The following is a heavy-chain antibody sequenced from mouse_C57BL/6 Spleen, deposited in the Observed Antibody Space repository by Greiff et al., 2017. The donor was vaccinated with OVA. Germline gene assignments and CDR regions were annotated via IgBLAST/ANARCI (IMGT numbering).Heavy chain of an antibody. CDR3: ARDPAGAY. CDR2: ISDGGSYT. CDR1: GFTFSSYA. V-gene: IGHV5-4*01. J-gene: IGHJ3*01. Sequence: EVKLVESGGGLVKPGGSLKLSCAASGFTFSSYAMSWVRQTPEKRLEWVATISDGGSYTYYPDNVKGRFTISRDNAKNNLYLQMSHLKSEDTAMYYCARDPAGAYWGQGTLVTVSA.